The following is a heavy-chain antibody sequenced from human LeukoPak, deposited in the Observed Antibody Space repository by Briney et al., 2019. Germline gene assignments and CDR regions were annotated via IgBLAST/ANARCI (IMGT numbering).Heavy chain of an antibody. V-gene: IGHV4-31*03. CDR2: IYYSGST. J-gene: IGHJ4*02. Sequence: SETLSLTCTVSGGSISSGGYYWNWIRQHPGKGLEWIGYIYYSGSTSYNPSLKSRVTMSVDTSKNQFSLKLSSVTAADTAVYYCARQSLLIAATGYYFDYWGQGTLVTVSS. CDR3: ARQSLLIAATGYYFDY. CDR1: GGSISSGGYY. D-gene: IGHD6-13*01.